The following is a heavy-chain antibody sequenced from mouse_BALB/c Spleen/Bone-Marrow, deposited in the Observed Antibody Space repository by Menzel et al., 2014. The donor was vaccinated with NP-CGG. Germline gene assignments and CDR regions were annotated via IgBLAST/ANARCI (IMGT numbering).Heavy chain of an antibody. Sequence: EVQLVESGGDLVKPGGSLKLSCAASGFTFSNYGMSWVRQIPDKRLEWVATISSGGTYTFYPDSVKGRFTISRDNTKNTPTLQMTSLKSEDTAMYYCARRGDYDYFDYWGQSAPLTVSS. V-gene: IGHV5-6*01. CDR1: GFTFSNYG. CDR3: ARRGDYDYFDY. J-gene: IGHJ2*01. D-gene: IGHD2-4*01. CDR2: ISSGGTYT.